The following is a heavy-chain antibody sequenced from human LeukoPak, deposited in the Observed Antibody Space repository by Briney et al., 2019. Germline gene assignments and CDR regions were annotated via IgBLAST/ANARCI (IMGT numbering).Heavy chain of an antibody. Sequence: SETLSLTCTVSGGSISSYYWSWIRQPPGKGLEWIGYIYYSGSTNYNPSPKSRVTISVDTSKSQFSLKLSSVTAADTAVYYCARDRGSGSIFDYWGQGTLVTVSS. CDR1: GGSISSYY. J-gene: IGHJ4*02. D-gene: IGHD3-10*01. CDR2: IYYSGST. CDR3: ARDRGSGSIFDY. V-gene: IGHV4-59*01.